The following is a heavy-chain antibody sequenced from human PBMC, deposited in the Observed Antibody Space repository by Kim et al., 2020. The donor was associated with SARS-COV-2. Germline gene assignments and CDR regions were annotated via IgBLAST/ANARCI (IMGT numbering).Heavy chain of an antibody. D-gene: IGHD3-16*01. CDR3: ARTLGSYYGMDV. V-gene: IGHV3-13*04. Sequence: GGSLRLSCAASGFTFSSYDMHWVRQATGKGLEWVSTIGSDGDTYYPGSVKGRFTISRENAKNSLYLQMNNLRAGDTAMYYCARTLGSYYGMDVWGQGTTVTVSS. CDR1: GFTFSSYD. CDR2: IGSDGDT. J-gene: IGHJ6*02.